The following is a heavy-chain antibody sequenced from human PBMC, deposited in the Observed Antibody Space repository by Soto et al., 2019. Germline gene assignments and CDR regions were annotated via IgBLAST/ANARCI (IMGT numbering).Heavy chain of an antibody. D-gene: IGHD1-1*01. CDR1: GFTFTSHA. CDR3: ARDIGVGGTSGIPDY. V-gene: IGHV3-30-3*01. J-gene: IGHJ4*02. Sequence: QVHLVESGGDVVQPGRSLRLSCAASGFTFTSHAMHWVRQTPGEGLEWVAIISDYGTRKFYADSVQGRFSISRDNARNTLYLQMNSLTTEDTGIFYCARDIGVGGTSGIPDYWGQGTLVTVSS. CDR2: ISDYGTRK.